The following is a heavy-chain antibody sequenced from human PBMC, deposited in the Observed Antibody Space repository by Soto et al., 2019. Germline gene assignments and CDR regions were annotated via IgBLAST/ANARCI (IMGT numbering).Heavy chain of an antibody. CDR3: ARHISNFRYYYCAMDV. CDR1: WYTLVYYC. J-gene: IGHJ6*02. Sequence: GASRTISPTRAWYTLVYYCIALVRPLPRKGLEWMGIIYPGDSDTRYSPSFQGHVTITVDKSTNTAYLQWNTLRASDTAMYYCARHISNFRYYYCAMDVWGQGTTVTFSS. CDR2: IYPGDSDT. D-gene: IGHD4-4*01. V-gene: IGHV5-51*01.